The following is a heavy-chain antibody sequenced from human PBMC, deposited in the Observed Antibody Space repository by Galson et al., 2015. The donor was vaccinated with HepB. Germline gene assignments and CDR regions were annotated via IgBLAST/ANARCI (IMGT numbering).Heavy chain of an antibody. CDR1: GDSVSRATVG. J-gene: IGHJ6*02. D-gene: IGHD3-10*01. V-gene: IGHV6-1*01. CDR2: TYYRSKWYS. Sequence: CAISGDSVSRATVGWNWIRQSPSRGLEWLGRTYYRSKWYSDYAISVKSRIIINADSSTNQFFLQLNSVIPEDTVVYCCTRVAHLGRGMNVWGQGTTVTVSS. CDR3: TRVAHLGRGMNV.